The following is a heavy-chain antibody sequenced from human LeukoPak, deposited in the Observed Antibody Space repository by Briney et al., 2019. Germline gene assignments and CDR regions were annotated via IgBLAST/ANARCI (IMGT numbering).Heavy chain of an antibody. D-gene: IGHD4-17*01. Sequence: SETLSLTCTVSGGSINNYYWGWIRQPPGKGLEWIGYIYYRGSTNYNPSLKSRVTFSVDTSKNQFSLKLNSVTAADTAVYYCARGGDYGDLRYFDYWGQGTLVTVSS. J-gene: IGHJ4*02. CDR1: GGSINNYY. V-gene: IGHV4-59*01. CDR3: ARGGDYGDLRYFDY. CDR2: IYYRGST.